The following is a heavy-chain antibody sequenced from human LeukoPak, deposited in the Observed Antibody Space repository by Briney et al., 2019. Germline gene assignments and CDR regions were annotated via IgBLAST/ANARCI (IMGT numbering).Heavy chain of an antibody. V-gene: IGHV3-64D*06. CDR2: ISGNGVST. D-gene: IGHD6-19*01. Sequence: PGGSLRLSCSASGFTFSSYAMHWVRQAPGRGLQYVSVISGNGVSTSYADSVKGRFTISRDNSKNTVYLQMTSLRAEDTAVYYCARVASSGWPYYFDYWGQGTLVTVSS. CDR1: GFTFSSYA. J-gene: IGHJ4*02. CDR3: ARVASSGWPYYFDY.